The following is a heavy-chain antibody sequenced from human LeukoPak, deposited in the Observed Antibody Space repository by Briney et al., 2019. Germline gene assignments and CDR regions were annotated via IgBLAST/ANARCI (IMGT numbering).Heavy chain of an antibody. Sequence: SETLSLTCAVYGGSFSGYYWSWICQPPGKGLEWIGEINHSGSTNYNPSLKRRVTISVDTSKNQFSLKLSSVTAADTAVYYCARRERSGYYRDWGQGTLVTVSS. CDR2: INHSGST. V-gene: IGHV4-34*01. D-gene: IGHD3-3*01. J-gene: IGHJ4*02. CDR1: GGSFSGYY. CDR3: ARRERSGYYRD.